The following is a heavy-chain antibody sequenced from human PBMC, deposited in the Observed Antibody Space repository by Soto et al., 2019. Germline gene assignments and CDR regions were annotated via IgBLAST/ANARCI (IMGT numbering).Heavy chain of an antibody. V-gene: IGHV3-23*01. CDR3: AKGYSSSWDYYFDY. CDR2: ISGSGGST. J-gene: IGHJ4*02. Sequence: RGSLRLSCAASGFTFSSYAMSWVRQAPGKGLEWVSAISGSGGSTYYADSVKGRFTISRDNSKNTLYLQMNSLRAEDTAVYYCAKGYSSSWDYYFDYWGQGTLVTVSS. D-gene: IGHD6-13*01. CDR1: GFTFSSYA.